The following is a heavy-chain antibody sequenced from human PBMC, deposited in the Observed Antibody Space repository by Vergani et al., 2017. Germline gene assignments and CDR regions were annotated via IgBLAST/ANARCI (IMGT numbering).Heavy chain of an antibody. CDR3: ARGSCLGGSCYKPLFDY. Sequence: QVQLQESGPGLVKPSQTLSLTCTVSGGSINGKNYYWSWIRPPAGKGLEWIGRIHTSGSTNYNPSLKSRVPMSEDTSKNQFSLNLTSVTAADTAVYFCARGSCLGGSCYKPLFDYWGQGILVTVSS. V-gene: IGHV4-61*02. CDR2: IHTSGST. D-gene: IGHD2-15*01. J-gene: IGHJ4*02. CDR1: GGSINGKNYY.